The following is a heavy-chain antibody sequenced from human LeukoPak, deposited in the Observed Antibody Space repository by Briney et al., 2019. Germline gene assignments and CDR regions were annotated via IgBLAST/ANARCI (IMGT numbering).Heavy chain of an antibody. CDR3: AREIAVAGRYYFDY. V-gene: IGHV1-69*05. Sequence: GASVKVSCKASGGTFSSYAISWVRQAPGQGLEWMGGIIPILGTANYAQKFQGRVTITTDESTSTAYMELSSLRSEDTAVYYCAREIAVAGRYYFDYWGQGTLVTVSS. CDR2: IIPILGTA. D-gene: IGHD6-19*01. CDR1: GGTFSSYA. J-gene: IGHJ4*02.